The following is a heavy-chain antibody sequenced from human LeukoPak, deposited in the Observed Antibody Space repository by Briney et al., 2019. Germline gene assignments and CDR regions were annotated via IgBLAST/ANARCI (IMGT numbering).Heavy chain of an antibody. D-gene: IGHD2-2*01. Sequence: SETLSLTCTVSGGSISSYYWSWIRQPPGKGLEWIGYIYYSGSTNYNPSLKSRVTISVDTSKNQFSLKLSSVTAADTAVYYCARDKRGYCSSTSCYYYYYMDVWGKGTTVTVSS. CDR3: ARDKRGYCSSTSCYYYYYMDV. V-gene: IGHV4-59*01. CDR2: IYYSGST. CDR1: GGSISSYY. J-gene: IGHJ6*03.